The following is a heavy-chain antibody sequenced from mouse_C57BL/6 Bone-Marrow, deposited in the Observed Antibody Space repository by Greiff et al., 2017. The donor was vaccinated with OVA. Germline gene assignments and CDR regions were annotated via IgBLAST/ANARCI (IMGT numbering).Heavy chain of an antibody. CDR3: AQGHAHTTAARGYAMDY. D-gene: IGHD1-2*01. V-gene: IGHV2-2*01. CDR1: GFSLTSYG. CDR2: IWSGGST. J-gene: IGHJ4*01. Sequence: QVQLKESGPGLVQPSQSLSITCTVSGFSLTSYGVHWVRQSPGKGLEWLGVIWSGGSTDYNAAFISRLSISKDNSKSQVFFKMNSLQADDTAIYYCAQGHAHTTAARGYAMDYWGQGTSVTVSS.